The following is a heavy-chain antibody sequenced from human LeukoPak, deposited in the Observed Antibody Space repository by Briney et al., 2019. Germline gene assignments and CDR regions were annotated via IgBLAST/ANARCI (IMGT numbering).Heavy chain of an antibody. D-gene: IGHD2-15*01. CDR2: INPNSGGT. V-gene: IGHV1-2*02. CDR3: ARDGPFITPDY. Sequence: ASVKVSCKASGLTFSNYGITWVRQAPGQGLEWMGWINPNSGGTNYAQKFQGRVTMTRDTSISTAYMELSRLRSDDTAVYYCARDGPFITPDYWGQGTLVTVSS. CDR1: GLTFSNYG. J-gene: IGHJ4*02.